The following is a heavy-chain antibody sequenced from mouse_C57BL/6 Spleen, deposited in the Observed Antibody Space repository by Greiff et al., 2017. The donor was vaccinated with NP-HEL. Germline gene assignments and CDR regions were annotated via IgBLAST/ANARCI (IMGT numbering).Heavy chain of an antibody. D-gene: IGHD2-4*01. Sequence: EVMLVESGGGLVKPGGSLKLSCAASGFTFSSYTMSWVRQTPEKRLEWVATISGGGGNTYYPDSVKGRFTISRDNAKNTLYLQMSSLRSEDTALYYCARLFYYDYDGAWFAYWGQGTLVTVSA. J-gene: IGHJ3*01. CDR3: ARLFYYDYDGAWFAY. CDR1: GFTFSSYT. V-gene: IGHV5-9*01. CDR2: ISGGGGNT.